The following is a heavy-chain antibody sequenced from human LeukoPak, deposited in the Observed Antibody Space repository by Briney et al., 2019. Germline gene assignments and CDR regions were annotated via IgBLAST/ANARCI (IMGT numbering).Heavy chain of an antibody. CDR1: GFTFSSYG. CDR3: ARVLRFLEWRDPPGY. D-gene: IGHD3-3*01. J-gene: IGHJ4*02. CDR2: ISYDGSNK. V-gene: IGHV3-30*03. Sequence: GGSLRLSCAASGFTFSSYGMHWVRQAPGKGLEWVAVISYDGSNKYYADSVKGRFTISRDNSKNTLYLQMNSLRAEDTAVYYCARVLRFLEWRDPPGYWGQGTLVIVSS.